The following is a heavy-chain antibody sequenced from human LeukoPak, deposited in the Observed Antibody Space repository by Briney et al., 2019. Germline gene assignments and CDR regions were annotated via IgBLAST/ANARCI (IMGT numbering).Heavy chain of an antibody. CDR1: GFTFSSYE. V-gene: IGHV3-48*03. CDR3: AKGITKTTGTPVDY. J-gene: IGHJ4*02. CDR2: ISSSGSTI. Sequence: GGSLRLSCAASGFTFSSYEMNWVRQAPEKGLEWVSYISSSGSTIYYADSVKGRFTISRDNAKNSLYLQMNSLRAEDMALYYCAKGITKTTGTPVDYWGQGTLVTVSS. D-gene: IGHD1-1*01.